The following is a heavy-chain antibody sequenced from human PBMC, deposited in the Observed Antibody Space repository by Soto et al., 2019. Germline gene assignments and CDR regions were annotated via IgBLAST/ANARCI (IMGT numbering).Heavy chain of an antibody. CDR2: IYYSGST. CDR3: ARTVRIAAAGTILDY. CDR1: GGSISSGGYY. J-gene: IGHJ4*02. D-gene: IGHD6-13*01. Sequence: QVQLQESGPGLVKPSQTLSLTCTVSGGSISSGGYYWSWIRQHPGKGLEWIGYIYYSGSTYYNPSLKSRVTLSVDTSKNQFSLKLSSVTAADTAVYYCARTVRIAAAGTILDYWGQGTLVTVSS. V-gene: IGHV4-31*03.